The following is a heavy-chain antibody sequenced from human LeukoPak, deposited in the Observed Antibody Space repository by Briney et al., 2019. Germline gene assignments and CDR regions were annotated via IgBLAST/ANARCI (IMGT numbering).Heavy chain of an antibody. J-gene: IGHJ4*02. CDR1: GFTFDDYA. Sequence: PGGSLRLSCAASGFTFDDYAMHWVRQAPGKGLEWVSGISWNSGSIGYADSVKGRFTISRDNAKNPLYLQMNSLRAEDTALYYCAKGSHYDSSGYPDLHFDYWGQGTLVTVSS. CDR2: ISWNSGSI. D-gene: IGHD3-22*01. V-gene: IGHV3-9*01. CDR3: AKGSHYDSSGYPDLHFDY.